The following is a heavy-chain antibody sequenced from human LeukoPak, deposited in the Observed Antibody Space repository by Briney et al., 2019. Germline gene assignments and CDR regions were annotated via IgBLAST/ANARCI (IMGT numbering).Heavy chain of an antibody. D-gene: IGHD3-22*01. J-gene: IGHJ4*02. CDR1: GGSIGSGGYS. Sequence: SETLSLTCAVSGGSIGSGGYSWSWIRRPPGKGLEWIGYIYHSGSTYYNPSLKSRVTISVDRSKNQFSLKLSSVTAADTAVYYCARAAVVSTLRYYYDSRDYFDYWGQGTLVTVSS. CDR2: IYHSGST. CDR3: ARAAVVSTLRYYYDSRDYFDY. V-gene: IGHV4-30-2*01.